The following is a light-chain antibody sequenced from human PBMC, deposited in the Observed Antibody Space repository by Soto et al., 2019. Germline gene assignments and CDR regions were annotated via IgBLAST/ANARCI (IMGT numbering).Light chain of an antibody. J-gene: IGKJ4*01. V-gene: IGKV3-15*01. CDR1: ESVSSN. CDR2: GAS. Sequence: EIVLTQSPGTLSVSPGERATLSCRASESVSSNLAWYQQRPGQAPRLLIYGASTRATDTPVRFSGSRSGPEFTLTINSLQSEDFAIYYCQPYNNWPLTFGGGTKVDNK. CDR3: QPYNNWPLT.